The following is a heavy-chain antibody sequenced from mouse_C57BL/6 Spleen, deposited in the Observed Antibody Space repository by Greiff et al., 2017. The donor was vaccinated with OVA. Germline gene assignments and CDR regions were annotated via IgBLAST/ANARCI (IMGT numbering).Heavy chain of an antibody. CDR3: ARVGTTVDYYAMDY. J-gene: IGHJ4*01. CDR1: GYTFTDYY. V-gene: IGHV1-26*01. CDR2: INPNNGGT. D-gene: IGHD1-1*01. Sequence: EVQLQQSGPELVKPGASVKISCKASGYTFTDYYMNWVKQSHGKSLEWIGDINPNNGGTSYNQKFKGKATLTVDKSSSTAYMELRSLTSEDSAVYYCARVGTTVDYYAMDYWGQGTSVTVSS.